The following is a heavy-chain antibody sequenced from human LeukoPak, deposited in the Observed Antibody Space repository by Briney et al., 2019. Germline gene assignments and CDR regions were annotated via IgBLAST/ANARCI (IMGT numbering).Heavy chain of an antibody. CDR3: ARVVYYDSSGYKGQFDY. J-gene: IGHJ4*02. V-gene: IGHV3-48*01. Sequence: GGSPRLSCAASGFTFSSYSMNWVRQAPGKGLEWVSYISSSSSTIYYADSVKGRFTISRDNAKNSLYLQMNSLRAEDTALYYCARVVYYDSSGYKGQFDYWGQGTLVTVSS. D-gene: IGHD3-22*01. CDR2: ISSSSSTI. CDR1: GFTFSSYS.